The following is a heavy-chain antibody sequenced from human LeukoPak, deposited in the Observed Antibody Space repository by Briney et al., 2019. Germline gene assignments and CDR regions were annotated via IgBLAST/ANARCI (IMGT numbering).Heavy chain of an antibody. J-gene: IGHJ5*02. D-gene: IGHD3-9*01. Sequence: PSETLSLTCTVSGGSISSYYWSWIRQPPGKGLEWIGYIYYSGSTNYNPSLKSRVTISVDTSKNHFSLKLSSVTAPDTAVYYCARSDILTGYPNWFDPWGQGTQVTVSS. CDR1: GGSISSYY. V-gene: IGHV4-59*01. CDR3: ARSDILTGYPNWFDP. CDR2: IYYSGST.